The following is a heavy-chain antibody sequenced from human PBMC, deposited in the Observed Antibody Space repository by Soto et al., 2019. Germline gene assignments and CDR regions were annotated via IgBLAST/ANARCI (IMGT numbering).Heavy chain of an antibody. V-gene: IGHV4-34*01. CDR3: ARERLGALRGALRY. J-gene: IGHJ4*02. D-gene: IGHD3-10*01. CDR1: GGSFSGYY. Sequence: SETLSLTCAVYGGSFSGYYWSWIRQPPGKGLEWIGEINHSGSTNYNPSLKSRVTISVDTSKNQFSLKLSSVTAADTAVYYCARERLGALRGALRYWGQGTLVTVSS. CDR2: INHSGST.